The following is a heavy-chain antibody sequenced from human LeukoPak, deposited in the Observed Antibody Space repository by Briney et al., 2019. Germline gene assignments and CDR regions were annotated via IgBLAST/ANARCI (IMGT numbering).Heavy chain of an antibody. J-gene: IGHJ4*02. Sequence: GGSLRLPCAASGFIFSSSAMSGVRQTPGKGLEGVSTIYNSGTTYCPDSLTGRLTISRDNSKITLYLQMSSRRAEHRARYCCAKSRGSATYCFDYWGQGTVVTVSS. D-gene: IGHD3-10*01. CDR1: GFIFSSSA. CDR2: IYNSGTT. V-gene: IGHV3-23*05. CDR3: AKSRGSATYCFDY.